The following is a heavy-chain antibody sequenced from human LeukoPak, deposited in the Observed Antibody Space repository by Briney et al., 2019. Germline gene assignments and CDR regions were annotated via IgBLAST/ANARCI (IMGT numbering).Heavy chain of an antibody. CDR2: INHGGIT. V-gene: IGHV4-34*01. CDR3: ASISIIHPLGGYYYMDV. J-gene: IGHJ6*03. Sequence: SETLSLTCGVYGGSFNSYYWSWIRQPPGKGLEWIGDINHGGITSYNPSLKSRVTISVETSKKELSLKVNSVTAADPAVYYCASISIIHPLGGYYYMDVWGKGTTVTIS. CDR1: GGSFNSYY. D-gene: IGHD2/OR15-2a*01.